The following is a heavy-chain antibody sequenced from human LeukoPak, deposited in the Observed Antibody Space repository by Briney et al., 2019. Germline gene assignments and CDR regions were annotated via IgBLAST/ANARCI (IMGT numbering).Heavy chain of an antibody. Sequence: ASVKVSCKASGYTFTDYYVHWVRQAPGQGLEWMGWINPNSGGTNYAQKFQGRVTMTRDTSISTAYMELSRLRSDDTAVYYCARDIGATQSCFDYWGQGTLVTVSS. CDR1: GYTFTDYY. D-gene: IGHD3-16*01. CDR2: INPNSGGT. V-gene: IGHV1-2*02. J-gene: IGHJ4*02. CDR3: ARDIGATQSCFDY.